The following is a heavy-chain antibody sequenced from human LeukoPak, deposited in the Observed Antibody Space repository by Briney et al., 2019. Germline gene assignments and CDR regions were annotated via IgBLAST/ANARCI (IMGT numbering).Heavy chain of an antibody. CDR2: IYYSGST. D-gene: IGHD3-9*01. J-gene: IGHJ5*02. Sequence: SETLSLTCTVSGGSISSSSYYWGWIRQPPGKGLEWIGYIYYSGSTNYNPSLKSRVTISVDTSKNQFSLKLSSVTAADTAVYYCASTSLDYDILTGYYSWFDPWGQGTLVTVSS. V-gene: IGHV4-61*05. CDR3: ASTSLDYDILTGYYSWFDP. CDR1: GGSISSSSYY.